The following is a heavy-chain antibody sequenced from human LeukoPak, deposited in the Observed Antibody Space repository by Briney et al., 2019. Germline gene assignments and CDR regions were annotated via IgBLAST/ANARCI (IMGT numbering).Heavy chain of an antibody. J-gene: IGHJ6*03. V-gene: IGHV4-34*01. Sequence: SETLSLTCAVYGGSFSGYYWSWIRQPPGKGLEWIGEINHSGSTNYNPSLKSRVTISVDTPKNQFSLKLSSVTAADTAVYYCAGELIAAAGTYYYYMDVWGKGTTVTISS. D-gene: IGHD6-13*01. CDR2: INHSGST. CDR3: AGELIAAAGTYYYYMDV. CDR1: GGSFSGYY.